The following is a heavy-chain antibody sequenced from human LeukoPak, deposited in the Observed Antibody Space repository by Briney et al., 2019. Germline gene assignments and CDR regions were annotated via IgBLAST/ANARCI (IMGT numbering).Heavy chain of an antibody. J-gene: IGHJ2*01. CDR3: AKALSSSFYYFDL. CDR1: GFTFSNCW. Sequence: GSLRLSCAASGFTFSNCWMHWVRQAPVKGLEWVSRIESDGSRTRYADSVKGRFTISRDNAKNTLYLQMNSLSAEDTAVYYCAKALSSSFYYFDLGGRGTLVTVSS. CDR2: IESDGSRT. D-gene: IGHD3-16*02. V-gene: IGHV3-74*01.